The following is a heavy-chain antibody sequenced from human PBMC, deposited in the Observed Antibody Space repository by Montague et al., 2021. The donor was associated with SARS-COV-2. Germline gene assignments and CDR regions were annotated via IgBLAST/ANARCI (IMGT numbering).Heavy chain of an antibody. CDR2: IYYSGST. D-gene: IGHD3-22*01. V-gene: IGHV4-39*01. CDR1: RGSFHIFS. CDR3: DGSSEEEYYFDY. J-gene: IGHJ4*02. Sequence: SETLSLTCAAYRGSFHIFSWGWIRQPPGKGLEWIGSIYYSGSTYYNPSLKSRVTISVDTSKNQFSLKLSSMTAADTAVYYCDGSSEEEYYFDYWGQGTLVTVSS.